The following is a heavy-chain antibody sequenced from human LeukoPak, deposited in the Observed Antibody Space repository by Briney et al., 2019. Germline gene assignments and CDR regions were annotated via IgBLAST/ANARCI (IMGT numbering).Heavy chain of an antibody. CDR1: GVSISDYY. CDR2: IYYTGST. CDR3: ARRTYYDTLTGYNYWYFDL. Sequence: PSETLSLTCTVSGVSISDYYWSWVRQPPGKGLEWTGYIYYTGSTDYNPSLKSRVTMSVDTSKNQFSLNLRSVTATDTAVYYCARRTYYDTLTGYNYWYFDLWGRGTLVTVSS. J-gene: IGHJ2*01. D-gene: IGHD3-9*01. V-gene: IGHV4-59*01.